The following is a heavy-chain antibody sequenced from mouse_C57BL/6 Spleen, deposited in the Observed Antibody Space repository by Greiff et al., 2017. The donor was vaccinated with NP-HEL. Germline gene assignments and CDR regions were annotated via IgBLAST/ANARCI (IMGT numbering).Heavy chain of an antibody. CDR1: GYTFTSYW. V-gene: IGHV1-69*01. Sequence: VQLQQPGAELVMPGASVKLSCKASGYTFTSYWMHWVKQRPGQGLEWIGEIDPSDSYTNYNQKFKGKSTLTVDKSSSTAYMQLSSLTSEDSAVYYCARKGKTGRYFDVWGTGTTVTVSS. J-gene: IGHJ1*03. CDR3: ARKGKTGRYFDV. CDR2: IDPSDSYT. D-gene: IGHD4-1*01.